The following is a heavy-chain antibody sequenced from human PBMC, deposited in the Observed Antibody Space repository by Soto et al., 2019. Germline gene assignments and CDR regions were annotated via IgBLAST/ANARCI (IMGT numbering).Heavy chain of an antibody. Sequence: SETLSLTCAVSGLNFSGHYWSWIRQPPGKGLEWIGELNHSGSTNYNPSLKSRVTISVDTSKNQFSLKLSSVTAADTAVYFCARVGALGSSSCFDYWGQGTLVTVSS. D-gene: IGHD6-13*01. J-gene: IGHJ4*02. CDR1: GLNFSGHY. CDR3: ARVGALGSSSCFDY. CDR2: LNHSGST. V-gene: IGHV4-34*01.